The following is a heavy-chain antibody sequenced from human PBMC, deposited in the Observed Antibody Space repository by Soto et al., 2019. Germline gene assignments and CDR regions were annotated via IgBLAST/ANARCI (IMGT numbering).Heavy chain of an antibody. Sequence: ASVKVSCKASGYTFTSYAMHWVRQAPGQRLEWMGWINAGNGNTKYSQKFQGRVTMTTDTSTSTAYMELRSLRSDDTAVYYCARPGPYYDILTGYYYDAFDIWGQGTMVTVSS. D-gene: IGHD3-9*01. V-gene: IGHV1-3*01. CDR3: ARPGPYYDILTGYYYDAFDI. CDR1: GYTFTSYA. CDR2: INAGNGNT. J-gene: IGHJ3*02.